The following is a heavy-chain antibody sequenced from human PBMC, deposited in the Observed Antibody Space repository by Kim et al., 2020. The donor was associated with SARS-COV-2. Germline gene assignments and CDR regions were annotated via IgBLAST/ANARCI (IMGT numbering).Heavy chain of an antibody. J-gene: IGHJ6*02. CDR1: GGTFSSYA. D-gene: IGHD5-18*01. CDR3: ARGPDTAMVLEFARYYYGMDV. CDR2: IIPIFGTA. V-gene: IGHV1-69*13. Sequence: SVKVSCKASGGTFSSYAISWVRQAPGQGLEWMGGIIPIFGTANYAQKFQGRVTITADESTSTAYMELSSLRSEDTAVYYCARGPDTAMVLEFARYYYGMDVWGQGTTVTVSS.